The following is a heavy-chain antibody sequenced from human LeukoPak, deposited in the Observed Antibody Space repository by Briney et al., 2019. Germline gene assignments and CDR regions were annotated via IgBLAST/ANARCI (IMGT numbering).Heavy chain of an antibody. CDR3: ARGGSYDFWSGYYYYFDY. CDR2: MNPNSGNT. J-gene: IGHJ4*02. V-gene: IGHV1-8*03. D-gene: IGHD3-3*01. CDR1: GYTFTSYD. Sequence: ASVKVPCKASGYTFTSYDINWVRQATGQGLEWMGWMNPNSGNTGYAQKFQGRVTFTRNTSISTAYMELSSLRSEDTAVYYCARGGSYDFWSGYYYYFDYWGQGTLVTVSS.